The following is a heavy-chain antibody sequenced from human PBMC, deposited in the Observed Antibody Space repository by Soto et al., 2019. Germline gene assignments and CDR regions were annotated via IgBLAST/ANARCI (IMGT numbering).Heavy chain of an antibody. CDR2: IYSGGST. CDR1: RFTVSSNY. V-gene: IGHV3-53*01. CDR3: ARDSSSSSWYPPYDY. D-gene: IGHD6-13*01. J-gene: IGHJ4*02. Sequence: EVQLVESGGGLIQPGGSLRLSCAASRFTVSSNYMSWVRQAPGKGLEWVSVIYSGGSTYYADSVKGRFTISRDNSKNTLYLQMNSLRAEDTAVYYCARDSSSSSWYPPYDYWGQGTLVTVSS.